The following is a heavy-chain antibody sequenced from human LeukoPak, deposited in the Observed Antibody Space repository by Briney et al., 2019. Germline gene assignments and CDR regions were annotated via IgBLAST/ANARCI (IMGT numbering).Heavy chain of an antibody. CDR2: IRSTGSST. J-gene: IGHJ5*02. D-gene: IGHD3-3*01. CDR3: ARVYYASWSGQPLSQHWLDP. Sequence: GGSLRLSCTASGFTFRDYYVTWIRQAPGKGLEWVSYIRSTGSSTAYADSVKGRFAVSRDNAKNSLYLQMNGLRVEDTAIYYCARVYYASWSGQPLSQHWLDPWGQGTLVTVSS. CDR1: GFTFRDYY. V-gene: IGHV3-11*04.